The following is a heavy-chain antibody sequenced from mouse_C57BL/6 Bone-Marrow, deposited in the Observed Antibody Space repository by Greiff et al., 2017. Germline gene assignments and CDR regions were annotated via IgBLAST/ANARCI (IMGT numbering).Heavy chain of an antibody. V-gene: IGHV1-69*01. Sequence: QVQLQQPGAELVMPGASVKLSCKASGYTFTSYWMHWVKQRPGQGLEWIGEIDPSDSYTNYNQKFKGKSTLTVDKSSSTAYMQRGSLTSEDSAVYYCARNSYDSYWYFDVWGTGTTVTVSS. CDR1: GYTFTSYW. CDR2: IDPSDSYT. D-gene: IGHD2-12*01. J-gene: IGHJ1*03. CDR3: ARNSYDSYWYFDV.